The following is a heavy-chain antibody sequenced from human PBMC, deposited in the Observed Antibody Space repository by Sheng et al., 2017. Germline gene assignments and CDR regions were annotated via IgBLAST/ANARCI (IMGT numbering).Heavy chain of an antibody. J-gene: IGHJ4*02. CDR2: VNQDVSEK. CDR1: GFTFSSYW. Sequence: EVQLVESGGGLVQPGGSLRLSCAASGFTFSSYWMSWVRQTPGKRLEWVANVNQDVSEKHYGDSVRGRFTISRDNTKNSLYLQMNSLRAEDTAVYYCAKHIFGSHLEHWGQGTLVTV. CDR3: AKHIFGSHLEH. D-gene: IGHD5-18*01. V-gene: IGHV3-7*01.